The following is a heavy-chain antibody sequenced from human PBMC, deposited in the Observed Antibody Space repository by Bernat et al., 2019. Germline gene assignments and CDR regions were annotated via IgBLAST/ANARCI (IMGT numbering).Heavy chain of an antibody. CDR1: GFTFSSYD. V-gene: IGHV3-13*01. CDR3: AREVQDVVSTGWYFDL. D-gene: IGHD5-12*01. Sequence: EVQLVESGGGLVQPGGSLRLSCAASGFTFSSYDMHWVRQATGKGLEWVSAIGTVGDTYYPGSVKGRFTISRDNAKNSLYLQMNSLRAGDTAVYYCAREVQDVVSTGWYFDLWGRGTLVTVSS. J-gene: IGHJ2*01. CDR2: IGTVGDT.